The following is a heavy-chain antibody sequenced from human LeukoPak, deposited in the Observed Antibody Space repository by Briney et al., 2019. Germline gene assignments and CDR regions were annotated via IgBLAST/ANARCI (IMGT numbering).Heavy chain of an antibody. CDR1: GYTFTSYY. V-gene: IGHV1-46*01. Sequence: ASVKVSCKASGYTFTSYYMHWVRQAPGQGLEWMGIINPSGGSTSYAQKFQGRVTMTRDTSTSTVYMELSSLRSEDTAVYYCARDSQGYSYGYLFDYWGQGTLVTVSS. J-gene: IGHJ4*02. CDR3: ARDSQGYSYGYLFDY. D-gene: IGHD5-18*01. CDR2: INPSGGST.